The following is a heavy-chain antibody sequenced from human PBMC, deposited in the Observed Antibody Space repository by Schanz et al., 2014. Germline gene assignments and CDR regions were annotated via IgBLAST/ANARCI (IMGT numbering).Heavy chain of an antibody. CDR3: ARDLRNSRPSYYDH. J-gene: IGHJ4*02. CDR2: INQDGSHR. V-gene: IGHV3-7*01. Sequence: EVQVVESGGRLVQPGRSLRLSCAASGFSFSTNWMSWVRQAPGKGLEWVANINQDGSHRYYVDSVKGRFTISRDNAKSSVYLQMNSVRVEDTAVYYCARDLRNSRPSYYDHWGQGTLVTVSA. D-gene: IGHD6-13*01. CDR1: GFSFSTNW.